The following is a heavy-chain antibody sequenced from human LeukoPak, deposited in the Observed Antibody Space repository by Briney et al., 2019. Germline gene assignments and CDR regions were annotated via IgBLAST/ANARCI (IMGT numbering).Heavy chain of an antibody. J-gene: IGHJ4*02. V-gene: IGHV1-2*02. CDR3: ARDPYYGDYVDY. CDR2: INPNSGGT. D-gene: IGHD4-17*01. Sequence: ASVKVSCKASGYTFTGYYMHWVRQAPGQGLEWMGWINPNSGGTNYAQKFQGGVTMTRDTSISTAYMELSRLRSDDTAVYYCARDPYYGDYVDYWGQGTLVTVTS. CDR1: GYTFTGYY.